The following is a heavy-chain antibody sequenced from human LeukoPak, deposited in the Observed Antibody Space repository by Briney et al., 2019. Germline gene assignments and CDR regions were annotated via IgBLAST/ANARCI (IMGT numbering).Heavy chain of an antibody. CDR3: ARTAEYYYDSSGYFDY. D-gene: IGHD3-22*01. Sequence: SETLSLTCAVSGYSISSGYYWGWIRQPPGKGLEWIGSIYHSGSAYYNPSLKSRVTISVDTSKNQFSLKLSSVTAADTAVYYCARTAEYYYDSSGYFDYWGQGTLVTVSS. CDR2: IYHSGSA. V-gene: IGHV4-38-2*01. CDR1: GYSISSGYY. J-gene: IGHJ4*02.